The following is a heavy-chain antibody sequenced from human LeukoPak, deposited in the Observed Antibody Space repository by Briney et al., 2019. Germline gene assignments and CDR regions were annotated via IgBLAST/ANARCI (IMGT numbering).Heavy chain of an antibody. J-gene: IGHJ4*02. CDR1: GYTFTSYG. CDR3: ARVDIVVVPAAAHYFDY. V-gene: IGHV1-18*04. Sequence: ASVKVSCKASGYTFTSYGISWVRQAPGQGLEWMGWISAYNGNTNYAQKLQGRVTMTTDTSTSTAYMELGSLRSDDTAVYYCARVDIVVVPAAAHYFDYWGQGTLVTVSS. CDR2: ISAYNGNT. D-gene: IGHD2-2*03.